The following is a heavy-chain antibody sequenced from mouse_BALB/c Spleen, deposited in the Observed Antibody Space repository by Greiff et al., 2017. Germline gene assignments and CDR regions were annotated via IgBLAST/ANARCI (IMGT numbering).Heavy chain of an antibody. Sequence: QVQLQQSGPGLVAPSQSLSITCTVSGFSLTSYGVHWVRQPPGKGLEWLGVIWAGGSTNYNSALMSRLSISKDNSKSQVFLKMNSLQTDDTAMYYCARENYGTPFAYWGQGTLVTVSA. J-gene: IGHJ3*01. CDR3: ARENYGTPFAY. D-gene: IGHD1-1*01. CDR2: IWAGGST. CDR1: GFSLTSYG. V-gene: IGHV2-9*02.